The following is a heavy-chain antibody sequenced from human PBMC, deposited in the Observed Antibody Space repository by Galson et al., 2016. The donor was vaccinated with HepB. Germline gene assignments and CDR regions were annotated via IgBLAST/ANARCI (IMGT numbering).Heavy chain of an antibody. CDR3: AQMDTVLGNGMDV. J-gene: IGHJ6*04. V-gene: IGHV3-23*01. CDR1: GFTFRTYT. Sequence: SLRLSCAASGFTFRTYTMSWVRQAPGKGLEWVSAISAGGRYIEYADSVKGRFAISRDNSKNTVYLQMDSLRADDTALYYCAQMDTVLGNGMDVWGKGTTVTVSS. CDR2: ISAGGRYI. D-gene: IGHD2-2*03.